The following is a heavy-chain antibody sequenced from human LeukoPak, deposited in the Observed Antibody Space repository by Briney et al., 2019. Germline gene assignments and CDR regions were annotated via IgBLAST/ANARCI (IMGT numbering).Heavy chain of an antibody. D-gene: IGHD5-12*01. J-gene: IGHJ5*02. CDR1: GINFNTYA. Sequence: GGSLRLSCAASGINFNTYAMHWVRQAPGKGLQWVSLISGDGDRTSYADSVKGRFTISRDNDKNSLYLQMNSLTIEDTALYYCAKDRGYEVVFDPWGQGTLVAVSS. CDR2: ISGDGDRT. V-gene: IGHV3-43*02. CDR3: AKDRGYEVVFDP.